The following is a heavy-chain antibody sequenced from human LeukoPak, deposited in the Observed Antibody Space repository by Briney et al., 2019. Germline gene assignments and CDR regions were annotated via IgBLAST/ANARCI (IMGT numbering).Heavy chain of an antibody. J-gene: IGHJ3*02. Sequence: GGSLRLSCAASGFTFSDYYMTWIRQAPGKGLEWVSCMSSSGSTICYADSVKGRFTISRDNAKNSLYLQMNSLRAEDTAVYYCASAGYGIPDAFDIWGQGTMVTVSS. CDR1: GFTFSDYY. CDR3: ASAGYGIPDAFDI. V-gene: IGHV3-11*01. D-gene: IGHD2-15*01. CDR2: MSSSGSTI.